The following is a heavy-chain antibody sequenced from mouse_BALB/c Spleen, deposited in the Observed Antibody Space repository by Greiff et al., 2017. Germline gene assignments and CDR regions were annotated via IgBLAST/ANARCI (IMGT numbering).Heavy chain of an antibody. Sequence: VQVVESGPGLVAPSQSLSITCTASGFSLTSYGVHWVRQPPGKGLEWLGVIWAGGSTNYNSALMSRLSISKDNSKSQVFLKMNSLQTDDTAMYYCARHGSSFHYAMDYWGQGTSVTVSS. D-gene: IGHD1-1*01. V-gene: IGHV2-9*02. CDR3: ARHGSSFHYAMDY. CDR1: GFSLTSYG. J-gene: IGHJ4*01. CDR2: IWAGGST.